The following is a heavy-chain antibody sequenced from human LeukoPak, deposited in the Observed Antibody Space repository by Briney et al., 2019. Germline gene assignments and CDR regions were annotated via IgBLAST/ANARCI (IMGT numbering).Heavy chain of an antibody. D-gene: IGHD4-23*01. CDR3: ARSDRSRWDPFDI. CDR1: GGSISSSSSCY. V-gene: IGHV4-39*01. J-gene: IGHJ3*02. CDR2: IYYIGTT. Sequence: SETLSLTCTVSGGSISSSSSCYWGWIRQPPGKGPEWIGSIYYIGTTYYNPSLKSRVTVSVYASKNQFSLKLNPVTAADTAVYYWARSDRSRWDPFDIWGQGTMVTVSS.